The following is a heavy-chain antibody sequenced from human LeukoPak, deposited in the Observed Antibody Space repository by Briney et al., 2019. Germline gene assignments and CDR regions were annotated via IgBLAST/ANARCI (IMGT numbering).Heavy chain of an antibody. CDR1: GFTFSSYG. CDR2: IWYDGSNK. J-gene: IGHJ5*02. D-gene: IGHD2-2*01. CDR3: ARDQDIVVVPAADVWFDP. V-gene: IGHV3-33*01. Sequence: PGGSLGLSCAASGFTFSSYGMHWVRQAPGKGLEWVAVIWYDGSNKYYADSVKGRFTISRDNSKNTLYLQMNSLRAEDTAVYYCARDQDIVVVPAADVWFDPWGHGTLVTVSS.